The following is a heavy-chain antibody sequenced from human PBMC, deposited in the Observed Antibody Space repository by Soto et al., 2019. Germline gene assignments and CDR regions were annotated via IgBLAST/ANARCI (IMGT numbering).Heavy chain of an antibody. J-gene: IGHJ5*02. CDR3: ARDRLKGNPPGRAYPRGWFDP. V-gene: IGHV1-18*01. CDR1: GYTFTSYG. D-gene: IGHD3-10*01. Sequence: QVQLVQSGAEVKKPGASVKVSCKASGYTFTSYGISWVRQAPGQGLEWMGWISAYNGNTSYAQKLQGRVTMTTDTSTSTAYMELRSLRSDDTAVYYCARDRLKGNPPGRAYPRGWFDPWGQETLVTVSS. CDR2: ISAYNGNT.